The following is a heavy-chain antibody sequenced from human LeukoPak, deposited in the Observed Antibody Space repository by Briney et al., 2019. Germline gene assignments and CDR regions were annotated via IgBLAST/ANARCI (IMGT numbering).Heavy chain of an antibody. J-gene: IGHJ2*01. V-gene: IGHV4-61*02. Sequence: SQTLSLTCTVSGGSISSGSYYWSWIRQPAGKGLEWIARIYTSGSTNYNPSLKSRVTISVDTSKNQFSLKLSSVTAAGTAVYYCARAPDWYFDFGGRGTLVTVSS. D-gene: IGHD2-2*01. CDR2: IYTSGST. CDR3: ARAPDWYFDF. CDR1: GGSISSGSYY.